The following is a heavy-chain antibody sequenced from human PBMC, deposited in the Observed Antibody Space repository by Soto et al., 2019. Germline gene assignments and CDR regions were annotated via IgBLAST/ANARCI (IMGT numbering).Heavy chain of an antibody. V-gene: IGHV4-59*01. CDR1: GGSISSNY. J-gene: IGHJ4*02. CDR2: IYHSGAT. D-gene: IGHD2-2*01. CDR3: ARRSNQGVYFDY. Sequence: PSETLSLTCTVSGGSISSNYWSWIRQPPGKGVEWIGYIYHSGATDYNPALKSRVTISVDTSKNQFSLKLSSVTAADTAVYYCARRSNQGVYFDYWGQGTLVTVSS.